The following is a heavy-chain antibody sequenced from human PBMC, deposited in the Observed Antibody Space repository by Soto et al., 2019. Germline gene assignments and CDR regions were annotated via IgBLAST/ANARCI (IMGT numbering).Heavy chain of an antibody. J-gene: IGHJ4*02. V-gene: IGHV3-21*01. CDR1: GFTFRSNS. Sequence: GGSLRLSCAASGFTFRSNSMSWVRQAPGKGLEWVSSISSGGSGIYYADSLKGRFTISRDNAKNSLYLQVNSLRAEDTAVYYCARRYCTNGVCPFHSWGQGTLVTVSS. CDR2: ISSGGSGI. CDR3: ARRYCTNGVCPFHS. D-gene: IGHD2-8*01.